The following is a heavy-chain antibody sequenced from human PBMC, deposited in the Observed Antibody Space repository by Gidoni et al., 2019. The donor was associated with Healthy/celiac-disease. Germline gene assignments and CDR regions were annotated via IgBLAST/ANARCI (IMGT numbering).Heavy chain of an antibody. CDR1: GLSFSSYG. CDR2: IWYDGSNK. Sequence: QVQLVESGGGVVQPGRSLRLSCAAPGLSFSSYGLHWVRQAPGKGLEWVAVIWYDGSNKYYADSVKGQFTISRDNSKNTLYLQMNSLRAEDTAVYYCARGGPRAAALLVGWGQGTLVTVSS. D-gene: IGHD6-13*01. CDR3: ARGGPRAAALLVG. V-gene: IGHV3-33*01. J-gene: IGHJ4*02.